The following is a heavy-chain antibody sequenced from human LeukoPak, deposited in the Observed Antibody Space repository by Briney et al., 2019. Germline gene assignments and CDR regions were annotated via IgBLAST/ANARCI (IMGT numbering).Heavy chain of an antibody. CDR1: GGSISSYY. CDR2: IYYSGST. D-gene: IGHD1-26*01. Sequence: SETLSLTCTVSGGSISSYYWSWIRQPPGKGLEWIGYIYYSGSTNYNPSLKSRVTISVDTSKNQFSPKLSSVTAADTAVYYCARGGGSYYGSFDIWGQGTMVTVSS. V-gene: IGHV4-59*01. CDR3: ARGGGSYYGSFDI. J-gene: IGHJ3*02.